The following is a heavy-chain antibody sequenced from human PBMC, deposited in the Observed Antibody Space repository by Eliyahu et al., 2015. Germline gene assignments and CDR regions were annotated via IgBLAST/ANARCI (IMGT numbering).Heavy chain of an antibody. CDR1: GFTFSSYW. J-gene: IGHJ4*02. D-gene: IGHD5-12*01. CDR2: IVMGGSST. CDR3: VRGGTGYGNFDL. Sequence: EVQLVESGGGLVQPGGSLRLSCAASGFTFSSYWMHWVRQAPGKGLVWVARIVMGGSSTYYADSVKGRFTISRDNGMDTLYLDMNSLRAEDTAVYFCVRGGTGYGNFDLWGQGSLVTDSS. V-gene: IGHV3-74*01.